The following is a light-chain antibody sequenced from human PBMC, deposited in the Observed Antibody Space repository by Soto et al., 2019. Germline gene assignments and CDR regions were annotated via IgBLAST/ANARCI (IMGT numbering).Light chain of an antibody. CDR3: SSYTSSNSWV. Sequence: QSVLTQPASVSGSPGQSITISCTGTSSDVGGYNYVSWHQQHPGKAPKLIIDDVNNRPSGVSNRFSGSKSGNTASLTISGLQADDEAHYYCSSYTSSNSWVFGGGTKVTVL. J-gene: IGLJ3*02. V-gene: IGLV2-14*03. CDR2: DVN. CDR1: SSDVGGYNY.